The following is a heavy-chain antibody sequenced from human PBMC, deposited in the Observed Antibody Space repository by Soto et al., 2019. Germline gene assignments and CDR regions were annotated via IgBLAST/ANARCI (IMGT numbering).Heavy chain of an antibody. V-gene: IGHV3-23*01. D-gene: IGHD4-17*01. J-gene: IGHJ4*02. CDR1: GFTFSSYA. Sequence: GGSLRLSCAASGFTFSSYAMSWVRQAPGKGLEWVSAISGSGGSTYYADSVKGRFTISRDNSKNTLYLQMNSLRAEDTAVYYCAKPREYGDYLKLLPTGFDYWGQGTLVTVSS. CDR2: ISGSGGST. CDR3: AKPREYGDYLKLLPTGFDY.